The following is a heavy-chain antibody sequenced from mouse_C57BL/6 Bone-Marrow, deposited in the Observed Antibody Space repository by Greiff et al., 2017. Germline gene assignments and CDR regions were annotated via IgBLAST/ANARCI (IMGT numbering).Heavy chain of an antibody. D-gene: IGHD2-1*01. CDR3: AHGNCSCWYFAV. CDR2: IDPNSGGT. V-gene: IGHV1-72*01. CDR1: GYTFTSYW. J-gene: IGHJ1*03. Sequence: QVQLQQPGAELVKPGASVKLSCKASGYTFTSYWMHWVKQRPGRGLEWIGRIDPNSGGTKSNEKFKSKATLTVDKPSSTAYMQLSSLTSEVSAVYYCAHGNCSCWYFAVWGTGTTVIVSS.